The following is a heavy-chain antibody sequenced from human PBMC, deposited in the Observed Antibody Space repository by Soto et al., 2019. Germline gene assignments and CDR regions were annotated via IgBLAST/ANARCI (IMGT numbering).Heavy chain of an antibody. CDR1: GGSISSYY. J-gene: IGHJ6*03. CDR3: ARVTMVRGAQGWIDYYYYYMDV. V-gene: IGHV4-59*01. CDR2: IYYSGST. D-gene: IGHD3-10*01. Sequence: SETLSLTCTVSGGSISSYYWSWIRQPPGKGLEWIGYIYYSGSTNYNPSLKSRVTISVDTSKNQFSLKLSSVTAADTAVYYCARVTMVRGAQGWIDYYYYYMDVWGKGTTVTVSS.